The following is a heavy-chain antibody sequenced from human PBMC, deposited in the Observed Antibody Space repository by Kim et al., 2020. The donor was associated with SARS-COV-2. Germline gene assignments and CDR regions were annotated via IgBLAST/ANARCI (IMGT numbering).Heavy chain of an antibody. CDR3: ARDFERGDDFWSGFGL. CDR1: GFNFNSKG. Sequence: GGSLRLSCAASGFNFNSKGMHWVRQAPGKGLEWVPGISRNSGSVGYADSVKGRFTISRDNAKNSLYLQMNSLKTEDTAFYYCARDFERGDDFWSGFGLWGQGTLVTVSS. V-gene: IGHV3-9*01. D-gene: IGHD3-3*01. J-gene: IGHJ4*02. CDR2: ISRNSGSV.